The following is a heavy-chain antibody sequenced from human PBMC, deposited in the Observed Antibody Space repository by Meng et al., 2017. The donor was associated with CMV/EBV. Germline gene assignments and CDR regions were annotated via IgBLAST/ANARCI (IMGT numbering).Heavy chain of an antibody. D-gene: IGHD3-10*01. CDR3: AKDEKGSGRYRPLFYYYYGMDV. CDR2: IWYDGSNK. J-gene: IGHJ6*02. Sequence: GGSLRLSCEASGFIFSSYGMHWVRQAPGKGLEWVAVIWYDGSNKYYADSVKGRFTISRDNSKNTLYLQMNSLRAEDTAVYYCAKDEKGSGRYRPLFYYYYGMDVWGQGTTVTVSS. V-gene: IGHV3-33*06. CDR1: GFIFSSYG.